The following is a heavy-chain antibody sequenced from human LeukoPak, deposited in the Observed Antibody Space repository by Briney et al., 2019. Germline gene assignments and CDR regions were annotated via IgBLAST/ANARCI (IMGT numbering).Heavy chain of an antibody. CDR3: VAGFCAGDKCYSFDY. CDR1: ELTFRSYG. CDR2: IWSDGNEV. J-gene: IGHJ4*02. D-gene: IGHD2-21*02. Sequence: GKSLRLSCVASELTFRSYGIHWFRQAPGKGLEWVSVIWSDGNEVYYAGSVKDRFIVSRDNSKNTVYMEMDSLRAEDTAVYYCVAGFCAGDKCYSFDYWGQGTLVTVS. V-gene: IGHV3-33*01.